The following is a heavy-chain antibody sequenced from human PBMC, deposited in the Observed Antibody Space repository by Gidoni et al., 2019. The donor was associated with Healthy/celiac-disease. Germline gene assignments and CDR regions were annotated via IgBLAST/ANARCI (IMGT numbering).Heavy chain of an antibody. V-gene: IGHV4-34*01. CDR2: INHSGST. J-gene: IGHJ4*02. Sequence: QVQLQQWGAGLLTPSETLSLTCAVYGGSFSGYYWSWIRQPQGKGLEWIGEINHSGSTNYNPSRKSRVTISVDTSKNQFSLKLSSVTAADTAVYYCARGLYQLLYDYWGQGTLVTVSS. CDR1: GGSFSGYY. D-gene: IGHD2-2*02. CDR3: ARGLYQLLYDY.